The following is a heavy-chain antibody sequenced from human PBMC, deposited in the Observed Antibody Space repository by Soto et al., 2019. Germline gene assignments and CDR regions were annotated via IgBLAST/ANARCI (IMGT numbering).Heavy chain of an antibody. CDR1: GGSISSSTYY. J-gene: IGHJ5*02. CDR2: FFIGGST. D-gene: IGHD3-22*01. Sequence: ETLSLTCTVSGGSISSSTYYWGWMRQPPGKGLEWIASFFIGGSTYYNPSLKSRVTISVDTSKNQFSLKLSSVTAADTAVYYCARDQDSSGYQYNWFDPWGQGTLVTVSS. CDR3: ARDQDSSGYQYNWFDP. V-gene: IGHV4-39*07.